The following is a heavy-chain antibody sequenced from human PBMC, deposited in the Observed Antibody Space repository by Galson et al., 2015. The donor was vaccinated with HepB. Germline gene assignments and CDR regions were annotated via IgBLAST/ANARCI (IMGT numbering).Heavy chain of an antibody. CDR2: IYYSGST. J-gene: IGHJ6*02. D-gene: IGHD3-3*01. CDR3: ARDSKEDDFPYYYYGMDV. Sequence: SETLSLTCTVSGGSISSYYWSWIRQPPGRGLEWIGYIYYSGSTNYNPSLKSRVTISVDTSKNQFSLKLSSVTAADTAVYYCARDSKEDDFPYYYYGMDVWGQGTTVTVSS. V-gene: IGHV4-59*01. CDR1: GGSISSYY.